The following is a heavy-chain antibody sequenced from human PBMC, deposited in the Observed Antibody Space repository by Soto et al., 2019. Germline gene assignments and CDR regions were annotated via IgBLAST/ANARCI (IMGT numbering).Heavy chain of an antibody. V-gene: IGHV1-69*13. CDR3: ARGWDYYDSSGLLTWFDP. Sequence: SVKVSCKACGGTCSDYGFSWVRQAPVQGREWMGGIIPIFGTANYAQQFQGRVTITADESTSTAYMELSSLRSEDTAVYYCARGWDYYDSSGLLTWFDPWGQGTLVTVSS. J-gene: IGHJ5*02. CDR1: GGTCSDYG. D-gene: IGHD3-22*01. CDR2: IIPIFGTA.